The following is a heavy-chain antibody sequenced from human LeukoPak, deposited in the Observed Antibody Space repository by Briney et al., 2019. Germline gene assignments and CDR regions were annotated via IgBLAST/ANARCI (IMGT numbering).Heavy chain of an antibody. CDR1: GFIFSDYY. Sequence: PGGSLRLSCAASGFIFSDYYMSWMRQAPGKGLEWISYINRGGTNTHYADSVRGRFSISRDNAKNSLFLHMNSLSAEDTAIYYCARDGAGLDPWGQGVLVTVSS. CDR2: INRGGTNT. CDR3: ARDGAGLDP. V-gene: IGHV3-11*01. J-gene: IGHJ5*02.